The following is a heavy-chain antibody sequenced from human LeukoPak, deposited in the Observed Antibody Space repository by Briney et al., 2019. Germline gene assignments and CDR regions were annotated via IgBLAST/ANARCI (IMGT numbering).Heavy chain of an antibody. CDR1: GFTFSDYH. CDR2: LSPGGGTI. CDR3: TIGRDIAVAGPGGYFDH. J-gene: IGHJ4*02. Sequence: GGSLRLSCAASGFTFSDYHMNWIRQAPGKGLERLSYLSPGGGTIYFADSVRGRFTISRDNAKNSLYLQMNSLTADDTAVYYCTIGRDIAVAGPGGYFDHWGQGTLVTVSS. V-gene: IGHV3-11*01. D-gene: IGHD6-19*01.